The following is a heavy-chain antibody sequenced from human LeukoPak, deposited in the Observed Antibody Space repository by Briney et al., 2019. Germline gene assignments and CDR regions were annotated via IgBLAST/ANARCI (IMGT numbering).Heavy chain of an antibody. CDR1: GNSVSSGDNY. J-gene: IGHJ4*02. CDR3: ARNAPEGLDY. CDR2: IYTSGST. Sequence: SETLSLTCTVSGNSVSSGDNYWSWIRQPAGKGLEWIGRIYTSGSTDYSPSLKSRITISLDTSKNQFSLKLNSMTAADTAVYYCARNAPEGLDYWGQGTLVTVSS. V-gene: IGHV4-61*02. D-gene: IGHD2-2*01.